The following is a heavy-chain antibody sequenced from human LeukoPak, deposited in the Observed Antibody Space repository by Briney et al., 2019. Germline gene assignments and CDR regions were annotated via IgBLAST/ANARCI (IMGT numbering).Heavy chain of an antibody. CDR2: IYYSGST. Sequence: SETLSLTCTVSGGSISSHYWSWIRQPPGKGLEWIGYIYYSGSTNYNPSLKSRVTMSVDTSKKQFSLKLSSVTAADTAVYYCARDEQVGVFDIWGQGTMVTVSS. V-gene: IGHV4-59*11. J-gene: IGHJ3*02. CDR3: ARDEQVGVFDI. CDR1: GGSISSHY. D-gene: IGHD6-6*01.